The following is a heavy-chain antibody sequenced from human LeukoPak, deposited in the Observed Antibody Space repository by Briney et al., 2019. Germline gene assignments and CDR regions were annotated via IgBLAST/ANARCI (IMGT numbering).Heavy chain of an antibody. D-gene: IGHD3-10*01. V-gene: IGHV3-33*06. CDR2: IWYDGSNK. CDR1: GFTFRSFA. Sequence: PGGSLRLSCAASGFTFRSFAMHWVRQAPGKGLEWVAAIWYDGSNKYYADSVKGRFTISRDNSKNTLFLQMDSLRAEDTAVYYCVKDRTGTYTLDYWGQGTLVTVSS. J-gene: IGHJ4*02. CDR3: VKDRTGTYTLDY.